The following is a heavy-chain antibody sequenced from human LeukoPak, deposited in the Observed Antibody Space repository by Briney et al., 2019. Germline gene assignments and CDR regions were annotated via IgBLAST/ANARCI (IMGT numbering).Heavy chain of an antibody. V-gene: IGHV3-7*03. Sequence: GGSLRLSCAASGFTFRTYWMSWVRQAPGKGLEWVANIKQDGSEKYYVDSVRGRFTISRDNSKNTLYLQMNSLRAEDTAVYYCAKDPDYSSGWYSPFDYWGQGTLVTVSS. CDR3: AKDPDYSSGWYSPFDY. CDR1: GFTFRTYW. CDR2: IKQDGSEK. D-gene: IGHD6-19*01. J-gene: IGHJ4*02.